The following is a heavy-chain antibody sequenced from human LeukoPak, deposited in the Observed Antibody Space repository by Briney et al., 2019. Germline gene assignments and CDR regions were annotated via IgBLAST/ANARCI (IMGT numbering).Heavy chain of an antibody. D-gene: IGHD6-19*01. CDR3: TRDISGWLPVVDY. V-gene: IGHV3-21*01. CDR1: GFTFSSYS. J-gene: IGHJ4*02. CDR2: ISSSSSYI. Sequence: GGSLRLSCAASGFTFSSYSMNWVRQAPGKGLEWVSSISSSSSYIYYADSVKGRFTISRDNAKNSLYLQMNSLRAEDTAVYYCTRDISGWLPVVDYWGQGTLVTVSS.